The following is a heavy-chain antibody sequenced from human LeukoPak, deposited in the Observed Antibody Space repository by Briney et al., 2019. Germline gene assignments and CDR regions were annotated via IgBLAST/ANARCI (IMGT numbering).Heavy chain of an antibody. CDR1: GGSISGHY. CDR3: ARDLPGTSSFDY. CDR2: VYYSGST. Sequence: PSETLSLTCTVSGGSISGHYWGWIRQPPGKGLEWIGYVYYSGSTNYNPSLASRVTVSVATSRNQFSLKLTSVTAADTAVYYCARDLPGTSSFDYWGQGILVTVSP. J-gene: IGHJ4*02. V-gene: IGHV4-59*11. D-gene: IGHD2-2*01.